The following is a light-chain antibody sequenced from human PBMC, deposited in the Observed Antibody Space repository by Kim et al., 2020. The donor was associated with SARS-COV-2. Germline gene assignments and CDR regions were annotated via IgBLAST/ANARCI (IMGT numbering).Light chain of an antibody. Sequence: PGQTARITCSGDALPKQYAYWYQQKPGQAPVLVIYKDSERPSGIPERFSGSSSGTTVTLTISGVQAEDEADYYCQSADSSGTHVVFGGGTQLTVL. CDR3: QSADSSGTHVV. J-gene: IGLJ2*01. V-gene: IGLV3-25*03. CDR1: ALPKQY. CDR2: KDS.